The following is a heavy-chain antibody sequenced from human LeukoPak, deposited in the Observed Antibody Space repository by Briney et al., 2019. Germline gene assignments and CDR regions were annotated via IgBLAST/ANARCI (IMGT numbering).Heavy chain of an antibody. Sequence: SETLSLTCAVYGGSFSGYYWSWIRQPPGKGLEWIGETNHSGSTNYSPSLKSRVTISVDTSKNQFSLKLSSVTAADTAVYYCARGCLLRFLEWLQTTSYCWFDPWGQGTLVTVSS. D-gene: IGHD3-3*01. CDR3: ARGCLLRFLEWLQTTSYCWFDP. V-gene: IGHV4-34*01. CDR2: TNHSGST. CDR1: GGSFSGYY. J-gene: IGHJ5*02.